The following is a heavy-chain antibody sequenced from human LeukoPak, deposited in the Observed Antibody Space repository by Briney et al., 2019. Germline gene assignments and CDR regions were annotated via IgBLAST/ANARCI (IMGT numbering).Heavy chain of an antibody. Sequence: ASVKVSCKASGYTLTGYYMHWVRQTPGQAFEWLGWINPNSGGTNYAQKFQGRVTMTRDTSISTAYMELSRLRSDDTAVYYCARLVRGVEHSDWFDPWGQGTLVTVSS. V-gene: IGHV1-2*02. CDR2: INPNSGGT. CDR3: ARLVRGVEHSDWFDP. J-gene: IGHJ5*02. CDR1: GYTLTGYY. D-gene: IGHD3-10*01.